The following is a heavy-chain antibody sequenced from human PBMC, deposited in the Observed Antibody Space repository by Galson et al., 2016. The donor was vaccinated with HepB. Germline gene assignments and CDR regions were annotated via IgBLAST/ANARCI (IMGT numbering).Heavy chain of an antibody. CDR2: ISITVSST. CDR1: GFTFSSYA. Sequence: SLRLSCAVSGFTFSSYAMSWVRQAPGKGLEWVSAISITVSSTYYADSVKGRFTISRDNSKNTLYLQMNTLRSEDTAIYYCAKRIGAGRQFDYWGQGTLVTVSS. J-gene: IGHJ4*02. CDR3: AKRIGAGRQFDY. D-gene: IGHD6-13*01. V-gene: IGHV3-23*01.